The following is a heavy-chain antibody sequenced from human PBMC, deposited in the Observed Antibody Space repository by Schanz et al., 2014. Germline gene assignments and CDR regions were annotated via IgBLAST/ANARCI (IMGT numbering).Heavy chain of an antibody. D-gene: IGHD5-12*01. CDR3: AKDMNREATAPES. CDR2: LNFDETYT. J-gene: IGHJ5*02. Sequence: EVQLVESGGEFIQPGGSLRLSCAASGFTFSRYWMHWVRQAPGKGLEWVSRLNFDETYTSYADSVKGRFTISRDNAKNTVYLHMNSLRDEDTAVYYCAKDMNREATAPESWGQGTLVVVSS. V-gene: IGHV3-74*01. CDR1: GFTFSRYW.